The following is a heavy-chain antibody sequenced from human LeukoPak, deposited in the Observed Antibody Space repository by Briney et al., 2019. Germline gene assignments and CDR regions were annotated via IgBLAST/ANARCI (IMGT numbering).Heavy chain of an antibody. CDR3: ARGAYDSSGYPDN. D-gene: IGHD3-22*01. CDR1: GGSISGYN. J-gene: IGHJ4*02. CDR2: IYYSGNT. Sequence: SETLSLTCTVSGGSISGYNWAWVPQPPGRGLEWLGYIYYSGNTNYNPSLKSRVTVSVDTSKNQFSLKLSSVTAADTAVYYCARGAYDSSGYPDNWGQGTLVTVSS. V-gene: IGHV4-59*01.